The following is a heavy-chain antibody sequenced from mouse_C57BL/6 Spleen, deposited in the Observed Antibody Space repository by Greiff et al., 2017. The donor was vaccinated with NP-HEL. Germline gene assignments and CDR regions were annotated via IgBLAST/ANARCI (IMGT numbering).Heavy chain of an antibody. CDR1: GYTFTSYW. CDR3: ARSAYGSSYSY. J-gene: IGHJ2*01. Sequence: VQLQQPGAELVKPGASVKLSCKASGYTFTSYWMHWVKQRPGQGLEWIGMIHPNSGSTNYNEKFKSKATLTVDKSSSTAYMQLSSLTSEDSAVYYCARSAYGSSYSYWGQGTTLTVSS. CDR2: IHPNSGST. D-gene: IGHD1-1*01. V-gene: IGHV1-64*01.